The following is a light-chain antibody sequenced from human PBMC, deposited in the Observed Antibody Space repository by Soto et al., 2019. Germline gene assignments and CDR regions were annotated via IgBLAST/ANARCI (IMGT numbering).Light chain of an antibody. V-gene: IGKV3-15*01. Sequence: EIVMTHSPSTLSVSPVERATLSFMAGQGVTTNFAWYQQKSGQSPRLLIYDVSIRATGVPARFSATGSETDFTLTISGLQSEDSAVYFCQKYNNWPFYFGQGTRLEIK. CDR2: DVS. J-gene: IGKJ5*01. CDR1: QGVTTN. CDR3: QKYNNWPFY.